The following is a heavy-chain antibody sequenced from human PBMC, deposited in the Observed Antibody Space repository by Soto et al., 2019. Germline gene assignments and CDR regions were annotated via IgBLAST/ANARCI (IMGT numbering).Heavy chain of an antibody. V-gene: IGHV4-34*01. Sequence: QVHLQQWGAGLLKPSETLSLTCAVYGGSFSGYYWSWIRQPPGKGLEWIGEINHSGSTNYNPSLKSRVSISVDTSKNQFSLTLSSVTAADTAVYYCARGGGSYSDYWGQGTLVTVSS. CDR2: INHSGST. CDR3: ARGGGSYSDY. J-gene: IGHJ4*02. CDR1: GGSFSGYY. D-gene: IGHD1-26*01.